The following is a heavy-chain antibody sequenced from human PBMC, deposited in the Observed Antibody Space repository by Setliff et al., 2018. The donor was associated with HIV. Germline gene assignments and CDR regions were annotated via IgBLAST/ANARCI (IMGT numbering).Heavy chain of an antibody. CDR1: GGPFSGYY. D-gene: IGHD3-3*01. J-gene: IGHJ4*02. CDR3: AGFSYNFWVYRFDH. Sequence: SETLSLTCAVYGGPFSGYYWTWIRHPPGKGLEWIGDINHSGKTNYNRSLKSRVTMTIDTSTPQFFLNVTSVTAADAAVDYCAGFSYNFWVYRFDHWGQGALVTVSS. CDR2: INHSGKT. V-gene: IGHV4-34*09.